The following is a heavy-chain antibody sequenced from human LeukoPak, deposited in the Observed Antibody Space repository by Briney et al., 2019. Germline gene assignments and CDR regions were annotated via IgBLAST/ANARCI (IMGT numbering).Heavy chain of an antibody. D-gene: IGHD3-3*01. V-gene: IGHV4-59*01. Sequence: SETLSLTCTVSGGSISSYYWSWIRQPPGKGLEWIGHIYYSGSTNYNPSLKSRVTISVDTSKNQFSLKLSSVTAADTAVYYCASLDYDFWSGYSRFDYWGQGTLVTVSS. CDR3: ASLDYDFWSGYSRFDY. CDR2: IYYSGST. CDR1: GGSISSYY. J-gene: IGHJ4*02.